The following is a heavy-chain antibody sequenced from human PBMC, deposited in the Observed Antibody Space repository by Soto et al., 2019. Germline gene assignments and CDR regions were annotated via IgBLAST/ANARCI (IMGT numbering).Heavy chain of an antibody. CDR2: IVVGSGNT. J-gene: IGHJ4*02. Sequence: SVKVSCKASGFTFTSSAMQWVRQARGQRLEWIGWIVVGSGNTNYAQKFQERVTITRDMSTSTAYMELSSLRSEDTAVYYCAAVIGYSYGSYFDDWGQGTLVTVSS. CDR3: AAVIGYSYGSYFDD. V-gene: IGHV1-58*02. D-gene: IGHD5-18*01. CDR1: GFTFTSSA.